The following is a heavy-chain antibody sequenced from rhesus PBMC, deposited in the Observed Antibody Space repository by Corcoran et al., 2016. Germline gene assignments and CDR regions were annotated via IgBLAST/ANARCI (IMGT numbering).Heavy chain of an antibody. CDR2: LTSRGST. Sequence: QVQLQESGPGLVKPSETLSLTCAVSGYSISGYYWSWIRQAPGKGLEWIGYLTSRGSTSYNPSRKSRVTMSRHTSKNQFSLKLSSVTAADTAVYYCATGPKYSWNCSQLDYWGQGVLVTVSS. CDR3: ATGPKYSWNCSQLDY. D-gene: IGHD1-1-1*01. CDR1: GYSISGYY. V-gene: IGHV4-122*02. J-gene: IGHJ4*01.